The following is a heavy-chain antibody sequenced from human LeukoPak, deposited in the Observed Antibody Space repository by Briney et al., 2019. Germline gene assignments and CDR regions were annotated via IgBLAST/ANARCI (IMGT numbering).Heavy chain of an antibody. J-gene: IGHJ4*02. CDR1: GGSISSSSYY. CDR2: IYYSGST. CDR3: ARRIQLWLRPNYFDY. Sequence: SETLSLTCTVSGGSISSSSYYWGWIRQPPGKGLEWIGCIYYSGSTYYNPSLNSRVTISVDTSNTQFSLKLRSVTAADTAVYYCARRIQLWLRPNYFDYWGQGTLVTVSS. V-gene: IGHV4-39*01. D-gene: IGHD5-18*01.